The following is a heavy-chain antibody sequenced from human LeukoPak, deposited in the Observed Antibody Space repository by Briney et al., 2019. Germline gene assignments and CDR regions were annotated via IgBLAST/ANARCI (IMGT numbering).Heavy chain of an antibody. CDR1: GGTFSSYA. CDR2: IIPILGIA. Sequence: GVSVKVSCKASGGTFSSYAISWVRQAPGQGLEWMGRIIPILGIANYAQKFQGRVTITADKSTSTAYMELSSLRSEDTAVYYCARVGYCSGGSCYSGYGDYYYMDVWGKGTTVTVSS. CDR3: ARVGYCSGGSCYSGYGDYYYMDV. D-gene: IGHD2-15*01. V-gene: IGHV1-69*04. J-gene: IGHJ6*03.